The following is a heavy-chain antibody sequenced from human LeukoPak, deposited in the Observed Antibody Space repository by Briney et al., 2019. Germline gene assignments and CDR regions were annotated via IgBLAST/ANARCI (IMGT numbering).Heavy chain of an antibody. Sequence: SETLSPTCTVSGGSISSSSYYWSWIRQPPGKGLEWIGYIYYSGSTNYNPSLKSRVTISVDTSKNQFSLKLNSVTAADTAVYYCARRHHNWDYWGQGTLVTVSS. CDR1: GGSISSSSYY. CDR3: ARRHHNWDY. D-gene: IGHD5-24*01. V-gene: IGHV4-61*05. J-gene: IGHJ4*02. CDR2: IYYSGST.